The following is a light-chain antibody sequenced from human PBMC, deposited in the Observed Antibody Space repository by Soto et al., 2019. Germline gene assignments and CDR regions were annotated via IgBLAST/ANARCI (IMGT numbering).Light chain of an antibody. CDR1: RSVSTN. J-gene: IGKJ3*01. Sequence: EIVMTQSPATLSVSPGERATLSCRASRSVSTNLAWYQQRPGQAPRLLIYGASARATGIPARFSGSGSGTEFTLTISSLQSEDFAVYYCQLYNKWPLFTFGPGTRV. CDR2: GAS. V-gene: IGKV3-15*01. CDR3: QLYNKWPLFT.